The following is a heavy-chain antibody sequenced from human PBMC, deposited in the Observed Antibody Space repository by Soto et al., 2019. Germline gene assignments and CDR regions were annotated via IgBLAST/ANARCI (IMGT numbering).Heavy chain of an antibody. CDR2: IYNSGST. CDR1: GGSISSGGDS. V-gene: IGHV4-30-2*01. Sequence: QLQLQESGSGLVKPSQTLSLTCAVSGGSISSGGDSWSWIRQPPGKGLEWIGYIYNSGSTYYNPSLKSRVTISVDRSKSQFSLKLSSVTAADTAVYYCARVWGYSYGLASDIWGQGTMVTVSS. J-gene: IGHJ3*02. CDR3: ARVWGYSYGLASDI. D-gene: IGHD5-18*01.